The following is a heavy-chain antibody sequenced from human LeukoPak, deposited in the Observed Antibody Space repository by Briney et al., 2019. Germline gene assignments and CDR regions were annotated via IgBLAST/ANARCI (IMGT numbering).Heavy chain of an antibody. CDR2: ISSSGNYI. J-gene: IGHJ6*04. Sequence: PGGSLRLSCAASGFTFSSYSMNWVRQAPGKGLEWVSSISSSGNYIYYADSMKGRFTISRDNAKNSLYLQMNSLRAEDTAVYYCAELGITMIGGVWGKGTTVTIPS. D-gene: IGHD3-10*02. CDR1: GFTFSSYS. V-gene: IGHV3-21*01. CDR3: AELGITMIGGV.